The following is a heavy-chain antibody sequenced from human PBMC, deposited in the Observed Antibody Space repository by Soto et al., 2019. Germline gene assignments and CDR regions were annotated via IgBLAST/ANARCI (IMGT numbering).Heavy chain of an antibody. Sequence: QLQLQESSPGLVKPSETLSLTCSVSGGSISNSLNYWGWIRQPPGKGLEWIGTNYYTGNIYYNPSLKSRVTISIDTSRNQFSLRLSSVTAADTAVYYCARQGRCSISSCYDVGSPYNYFNPWGQGTLVTVST. V-gene: IGHV4-39*01. J-gene: IGHJ5*02. D-gene: IGHD2-2*01. CDR3: ARQGRCSISSCYDVGSPYNYFNP. CDR2: NYYTGNI. CDR1: GGSISNSLNY.